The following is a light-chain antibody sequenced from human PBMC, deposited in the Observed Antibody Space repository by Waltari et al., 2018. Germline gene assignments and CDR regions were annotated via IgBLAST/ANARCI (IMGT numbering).Light chain of an antibody. Sequence: DIVMTQSALSLSVTPGEPATISCRSGQSLLYSDEYNYLDWYQQKPGQSPQLLIYLGSNRASGVPERFSGSGSGTDFTLEITRVEADYVAVYYCIPALPPPWTFC. V-gene: IGKV2-28*01. J-gene: IGKJ1*01. CDR3: IPALPPPWT. CDR2: LGS. CDR1: QSLLYSDEYNY.